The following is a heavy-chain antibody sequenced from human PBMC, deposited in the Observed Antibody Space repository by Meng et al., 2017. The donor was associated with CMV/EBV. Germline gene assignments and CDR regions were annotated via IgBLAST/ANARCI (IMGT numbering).Heavy chain of an antibody. J-gene: IGHJ4*02. CDR1: SIRSSSYY. CDR2: IYYSGST. CDR3: ASGPYYDFWSGYYTFDY. Sequence: SIRSSSYYWGWIRQPPGKGLEWIGSIYYSGSTYYNPSLKSRVTISVDTSKNQFSLKLSSVTAADTAVYYCASGPYYDFWSGYYTFDYWGQGTLVTVSS. D-gene: IGHD3-3*01. V-gene: IGHV4-39*07.